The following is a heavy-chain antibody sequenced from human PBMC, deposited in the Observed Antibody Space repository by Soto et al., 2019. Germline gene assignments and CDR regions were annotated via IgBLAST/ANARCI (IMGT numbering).Heavy chain of an antibody. CDR3: TSRREVRYFDWLLEVTHMDV. CDR1: GFTFSGSA. D-gene: IGHD3-9*01. CDR2: IRSKANSYAT. V-gene: IGHV3-73*01. J-gene: IGHJ6*02. Sequence: LRLSCAASGFTFSGSAMHWVRQASGKGLEWVGRIRSKANSYATAYAASVKGRFTISRDDSKNTAYLQMNSLKTEDTAVYYCTSRREVRYFDWLLEVTHMDVWGQGTTVPVSS.